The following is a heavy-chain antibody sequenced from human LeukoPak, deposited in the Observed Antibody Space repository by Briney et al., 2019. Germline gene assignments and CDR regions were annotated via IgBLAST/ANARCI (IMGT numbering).Heavy chain of an antibody. D-gene: IGHD3-10*01. V-gene: IGHV3-21*01. CDR3: ARDGPYYHGSGSYYKSDAFDI. CDR2: ISSSSSYI. J-gene: IGHJ3*02. Sequence: GGSLRLSCAASGFTFSSYSMNWVRQAPGKGLEWVSSISSSSSYIYYADSVKGRFTISRDNAKNSLYLQMNSLRAEDTAVYYCARDGPYYHGSGSYYKSDAFDIWGQGTMVTVSS. CDR1: GFTFSSYS.